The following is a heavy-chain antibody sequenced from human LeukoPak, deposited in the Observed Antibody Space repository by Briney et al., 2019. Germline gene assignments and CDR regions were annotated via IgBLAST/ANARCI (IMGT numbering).Heavy chain of an antibody. CDR3: ARAHRLYSSSWYGNGDFDY. V-gene: IGHV1-18*01. Sequence: ASVKVSCKASGYTFTSYGISWVRQAPGQGLEWMGWISAYNGNTNYAQKLQGRVTMTTDTSTSTAYMELRSLRSDDTAVYYCARAHRLYSSSWYGNGDFDYWGQGTLVTVSS. J-gene: IGHJ4*02. CDR2: ISAYNGNT. CDR1: GYTFTSYG. D-gene: IGHD6-13*01.